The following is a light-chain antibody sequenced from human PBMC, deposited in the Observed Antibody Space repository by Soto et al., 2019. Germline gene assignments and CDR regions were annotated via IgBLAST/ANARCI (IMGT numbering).Light chain of an antibody. Sequence: EIVLTQSPGTLSLSPGERATLSCRASRSVSSSYLAWYQQKPGQAPRLLIYGASSRATGIPDRFSGSGSGTDFTLTINRLEPEDFAVYYCQQYGSSPPYTFGQGPKLEIK. CDR1: RSVSSSY. CDR3: QQYGSSPPYT. CDR2: GAS. V-gene: IGKV3-20*01. J-gene: IGKJ2*01.